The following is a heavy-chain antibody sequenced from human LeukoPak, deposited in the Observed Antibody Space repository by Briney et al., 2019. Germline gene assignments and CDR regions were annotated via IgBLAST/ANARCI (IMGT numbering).Heavy chain of an antibody. J-gene: IGHJ4*02. CDR1: GGSISSYY. CDR2: IYYSGST. D-gene: IGHD3-22*01. Sequence: PSETLSLTCTVSGGSISSYYWSWIRQPPGKGLEWIGYIYYSGSTYYNPSLKSRVTISVDTSKNQFSLKLSSVTAADTAVYYCARLGDSSGYYVNYFDYWGQGTLVSVSS. V-gene: IGHV4-59*04. CDR3: ARLGDSSGYYVNYFDY.